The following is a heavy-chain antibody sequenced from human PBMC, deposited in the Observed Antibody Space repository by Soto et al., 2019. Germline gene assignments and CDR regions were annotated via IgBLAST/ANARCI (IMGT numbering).Heavy chain of an antibody. CDR3: AKDGFGESPPDY. Sequence: QVQLVESGGGVVQPGRSLRLSCAASGFTFSSYGMHWVRQAPGKGLEWVAVISYDGSNKYYADSVKGRFTISRDNSKNTLYLQMNSLRAEDTAVYYCAKDGFGESPPDYWGQGTLVTVSS. CDR2: ISYDGSNK. V-gene: IGHV3-30*18. CDR1: GFTFSSYG. J-gene: IGHJ4*02. D-gene: IGHD3-10*01.